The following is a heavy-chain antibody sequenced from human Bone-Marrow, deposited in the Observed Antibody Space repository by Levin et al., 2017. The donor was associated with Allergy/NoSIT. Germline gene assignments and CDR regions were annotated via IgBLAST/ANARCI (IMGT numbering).Heavy chain of an antibody. CDR2: INPNSGGT. CDR1: GYTFTDYY. V-gene: IGHV1-2*06. D-gene: IGHD4-23*01. Sequence: PVASVKVSCKASGYTFTDYYLHWVRQAPGQGLEWMGRINPNSGGTNYPQKFQGRVTMTRDTSIGTVYLELSRLKSDDTAFYYWSRGRGQPRRKQRTVAYCFFDLWGRGTLVSVSS. CDR3: SRGRGQPRRKQRTVAYCFFDL. J-gene: IGHJ2*01.